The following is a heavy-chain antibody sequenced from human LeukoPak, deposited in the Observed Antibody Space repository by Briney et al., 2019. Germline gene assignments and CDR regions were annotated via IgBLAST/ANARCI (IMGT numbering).Heavy chain of an antibody. CDR3: TRGSGYSSGWYDYYYMDV. V-gene: IGHV3-73*01. CDR2: IRSKANSYAT. CDR1: GLTFSGSA. D-gene: IGHD6-19*01. Sequence: GGSLRLSCAASGLTFSGSAMHWVRQASGKGLEWVGRIRSKANSYATAYAASVKGRFTISRDDSKNTAYLQMNSLKTEDTAVYYCTRGSGYSSGWYDYYYMDVWGKGTTVTVSS. J-gene: IGHJ6*03.